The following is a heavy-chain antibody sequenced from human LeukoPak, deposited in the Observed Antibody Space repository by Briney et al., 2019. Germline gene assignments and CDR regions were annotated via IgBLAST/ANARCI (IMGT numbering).Heavy chain of an antibody. CDR2: ISGSGGST. Sequence: GPLRLSCAASGFTFSSYAMSWVRQAPGKGLEWVSAISGSGGSTYYADSVKGRFTISRDNSKNTLYLQMNSLRAEDTAVYYCATRGHCSSTSCYADYYGMDVWGKGTTVTVSS. D-gene: IGHD2-2*01. J-gene: IGHJ6*04. V-gene: IGHV3-23*01. CDR1: GFTFSSYA. CDR3: ATRGHCSSTSCYADYYGMDV.